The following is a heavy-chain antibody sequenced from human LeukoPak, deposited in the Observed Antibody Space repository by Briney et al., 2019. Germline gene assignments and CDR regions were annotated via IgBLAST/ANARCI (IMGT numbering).Heavy chain of an antibody. V-gene: IGHV1-8*01. CDR1: GYTFTSYD. Sequence: ASVKVSCKASGYTFTSYDISWVRQATGQGLEWMGWMNPNSGNTGYAQKFQGRVTMTRNTSISTAYMELSSLRSEDTAVYYCARGRETYYYDSSGYRFSWWGQGTLVTVSS. CDR3: ARGRETYYYDSSGYRFSW. CDR2: MNPNSGNT. D-gene: IGHD3-22*01. J-gene: IGHJ4*02.